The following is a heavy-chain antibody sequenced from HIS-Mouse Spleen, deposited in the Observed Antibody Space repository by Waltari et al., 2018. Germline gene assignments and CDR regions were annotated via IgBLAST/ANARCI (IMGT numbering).Heavy chain of an antibody. CDR3: AREIPYSSSWYDWYFDL. V-gene: IGHV4-39*07. J-gene: IGHJ2*01. CDR2: IYYSGST. Sequence: QLQLQESGPGLVKPSETLSLTCTVSGGSISSSSYYWGWIRQPPGKGRGWIGRIYYSGSTYYNPSLKSRVTISVDTSKNQFSLKLSSVTAAETAVYYCAREIPYSSSWYDWYFDLWGRGTLVTVSS. CDR1: GGSISSSSYY. D-gene: IGHD6-13*01.